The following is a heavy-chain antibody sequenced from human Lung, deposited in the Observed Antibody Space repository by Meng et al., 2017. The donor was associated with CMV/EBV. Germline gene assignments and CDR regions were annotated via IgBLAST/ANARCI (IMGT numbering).Heavy chain of an antibody. Sequence: SCSASELNFNDHGMHWVRQAPGKGLEWLALISYDGAYRYFADSVRGRFTISRDNSKKTLYLQMNSLRREDSAVYYCARDIAASNYYGMGVWGQGTXVTVSS. D-gene: IGHD6-13*01. V-gene: IGHV3-30*03. CDR3: ARDIAASNYYGMGV. CDR1: ELNFNDHG. J-gene: IGHJ6*02. CDR2: ISYDGAYR.